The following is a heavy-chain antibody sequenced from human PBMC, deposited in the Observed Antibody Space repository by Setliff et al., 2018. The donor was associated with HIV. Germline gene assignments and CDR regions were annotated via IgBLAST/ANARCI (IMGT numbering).Heavy chain of an antibody. D-gene: IGHD3-22*01. V-gene: IGHV3-23*01. J-gene: IGHJ4*02. CDR3: ARAYNVYDYRFDSSGYDY. CDR2: ISGSGDKT. Sequence: GGSLRLSCAASGFTFNTYAMSWVRQAPGKGLESVSAISGSGDKTYYADSVKGRFTIPRDNSKNTLYLQMNSLRAEDTAVYYCARAYNVYDYRFDSSGYDYWGQGTLVTVSS. CDR1: GFTFNTYA.